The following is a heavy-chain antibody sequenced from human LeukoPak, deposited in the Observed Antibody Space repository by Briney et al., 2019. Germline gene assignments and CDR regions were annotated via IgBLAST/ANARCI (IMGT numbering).Heavy chain of an antibody. Sequence: PGGSLRLSCAASGFTFTGYWMIWVSQAPGKGLEWVANIKQDGSDKHYVDSVKGRFTISRDNAKNSLYLQMNSLRAEDTAVYYCAREDWGPDYWGQGTLVTVSS. CDR1: GFTFTGYW. CDR3: AREDWGPDY. CDR2: IKQDGSDK. D-gene: IGHD7-27*01. J-gene: IGHJ4*02. V-gene: IGHV3-7*01.